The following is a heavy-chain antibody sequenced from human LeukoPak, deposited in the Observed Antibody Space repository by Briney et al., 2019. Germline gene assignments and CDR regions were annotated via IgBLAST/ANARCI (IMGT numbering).Heavy chain of an antibody. CDR2: ISYDGSNK. V-gene: IGHV3-30*04. CDR3: ARDHRQWLVKGYFGY. Sequence: TGGSLRLSCAASGFTFSSYAMHWVRQAPGKGLEWVAVISYDGSNKYYADSVKGRFTISRDNSKNTLYLQMNSLRAEDTAVYYCARDHRQWLVKGYFGYWGQGTLVTVSS. J-gene: IGHJ4*02. D-gene: IGHD6-19*01. CDR1: GFTFSSYA.